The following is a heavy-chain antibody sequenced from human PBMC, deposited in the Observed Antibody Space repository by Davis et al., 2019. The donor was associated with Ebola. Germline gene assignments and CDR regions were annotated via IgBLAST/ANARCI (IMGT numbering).Heavy chain of an antibody. CDR1: GFTFSNYA. CDR2: IASNGGST. V-gene: IGHV3-64*04. J-gene: IGHJ4*02. D-gene: IGHD2-15*01. CDR3: AKGDRLLA. Sequence: GGSLRLSCSASGFTFSNYAMHWVRQAPGKGLEYVSVIASNGGSTFYVDSVKGRFTISRDNSKNTLYLQMNSLRAEDTAVYYCAKGDRLLAWGQGALVTVSS.